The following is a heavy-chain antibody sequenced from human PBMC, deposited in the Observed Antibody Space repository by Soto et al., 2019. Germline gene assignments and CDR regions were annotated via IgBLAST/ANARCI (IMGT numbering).Heavy chain of an antibody. D-gene: IGHD2-8*01. CDR3: AKNGQPPYYYYGLDV. CDR1: GGTFSSYA. CDR2: ISGYNGKT. V-gene: IGHV1-18*01. J-gene: IGHJ6*02. Sequence: ASVKVSCKASGGTFSSYAISWVRQAPGQGLEWMGWISGYNGKTNYAQNFQGRVTMTIDTSTTTAYLELRSLTSDDTALYYCAKNGQPPYYYYGLDVWGQGTTVTVSS.